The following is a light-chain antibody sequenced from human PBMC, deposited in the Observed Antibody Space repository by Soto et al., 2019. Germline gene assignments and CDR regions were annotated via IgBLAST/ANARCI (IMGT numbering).Light chain of an antibody. CDR3: QQYNSYMYT. V-gene: IGKV1-5*03. CDR1: QSISSW. CDR2: KAS. J-gene: IGKJ2*01. Sequence: DIQMTQSSSTLSASVGDRVTITCRASQSISSWLAWYQQKPGKAPKLLIYKASSLESGVPSRFSGSGSGTEVTLTISSLQPDDFASYYCQQYNSYMYTFGQGTKLEIK.